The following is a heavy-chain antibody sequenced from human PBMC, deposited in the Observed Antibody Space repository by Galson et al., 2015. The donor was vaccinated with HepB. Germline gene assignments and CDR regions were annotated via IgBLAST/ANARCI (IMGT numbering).Heavy chain of an antibody. D-gene: IGHD6-13*01. CDR3: ARDHRGYSSSWSTPFDY. V-gene: IGHV3-7*03. CDR2: IKQDGSEK. CDR1: GFTFSSYW. J-gene: IGHJ4*02. Sequence: SLRLSCAASGFTFSSYWMSWVRQAPGKGLEWVANIKQDGSEKYYVDSVKGRFTISRDNAKNSLYLQMNSLRAEDTAVYYCARDHRGYSSSWSTPFDYWGQGTLVTVSS.